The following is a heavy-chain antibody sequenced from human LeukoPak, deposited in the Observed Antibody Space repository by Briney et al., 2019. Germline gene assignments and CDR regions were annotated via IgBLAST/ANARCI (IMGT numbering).Heavy chain of an antibody. Sequence: PGGSLRLSCAASGFTFSSYWMSWVRQAPGKGLEWVANIKQDGSEKYYVDSVKGRFTTSRDNAKNSLYLQMNSLRAEDTAVYYCAREEHSYGCIRIGYYYYYMDVWGKGTTVTVSS. CDR2: IKQDGSEK. D-gene: IGHD5-18*01. J-gene: IGHJ6*03. V-gene: IGHV3-7*01. CDR1: GFTFSSYW. CDR3: AREEHSYGCIRIGYYYYYMDV.